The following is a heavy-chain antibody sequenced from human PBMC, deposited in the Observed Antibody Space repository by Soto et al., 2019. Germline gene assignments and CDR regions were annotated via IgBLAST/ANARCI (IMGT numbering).Heavy chain of an antibody. Sequence: SETLSLTCTVSGGSISSYYWSWIRQPPGKGLEWIGYIFYSGSTNYNPSLKSRVTISVDTSKNQFSLKLSSVTAADTAVYYCAKERKDYYDSSGYFDYWGQGTLVTVSS. CDR1: GGSISSYY. V-gene: IGHV4-59*01. CDR3: AKERKDYYDSSGYFDY. CDR2: IFYSGST. D-gene: IGHD3-22*01. J-gene: IGHJ4*02.